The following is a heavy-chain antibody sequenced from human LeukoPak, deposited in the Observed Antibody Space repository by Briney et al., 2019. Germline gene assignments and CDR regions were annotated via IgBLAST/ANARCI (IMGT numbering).Heavy chain of an antibody. CDR2: ISHDGGTP. V-gene: IGHV3-23*01. CDR1: GFTFSSFA. CDR3: TKARDSLGELSFH. J-gene: IGHJ4*02. D-gene: IGHD3-16*02. Sequence: GGSLRLSCAASGFTFSSFAMSWVRQAPGKGLEWVSAISHDGGTPYYADSVKGRFTIYRDHSRNTLYLQMNRLRAEDTAVYYCTKARDSLGELSFHGGQGTLVTVSS.